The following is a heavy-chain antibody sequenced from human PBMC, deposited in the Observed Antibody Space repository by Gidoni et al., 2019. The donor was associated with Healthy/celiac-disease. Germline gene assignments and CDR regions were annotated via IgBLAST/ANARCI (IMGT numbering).Heavy chain of an antibody. V-gene: IGHV5-51*01. J-gene: IGHJ4*02. CDR1: GYSFTSYW. Sequence: EVQLVQSGAEVKKPGESLKISCKVSGYSFTSYWIGWVRQMPGKGLEWMGIIYPGDSDTRYSPSFQGQVTISADKSISTAYLQWSSLKASDTAMYYCARATYYYDSSGYRTFDYWGQGTLVTVSS. CDR3: ARATYYYDSSGYRTFDY. CDR2: IYPGDSDT. D-gene: IGHD3-22*01.